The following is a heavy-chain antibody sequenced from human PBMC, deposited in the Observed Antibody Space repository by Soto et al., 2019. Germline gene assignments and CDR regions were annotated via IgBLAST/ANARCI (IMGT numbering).Heavy chain of an antibody. D-gene: IGHD3-10*01. CDR3: VRDLDGSGSYYTDY. J-gene: IGHJ4*02. CDR2: ISAYNGNT. CDR1: GYMFISYG. V-gene: IGHV1-18*01. Sequence: GASVKVSCKASGYMFISYGINWVRQAPGQGLEWMGWISAYNGNTKYAQNLQGRVTMTTDTSTSTAYMEMRSLRPDDTAVYYCVRDLDGSGSYYTDYWGPGTLVTVSS.